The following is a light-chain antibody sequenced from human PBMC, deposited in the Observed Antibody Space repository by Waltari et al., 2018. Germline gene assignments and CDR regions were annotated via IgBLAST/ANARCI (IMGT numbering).Light chain of an antibody. CDR1: QSVGRF. CDR3: QKYVNLPAT. J-gene: IGKJ1*01. CDR2: HAS. Sequence: SGRASQSVGRFLAWYQQKPVQAPRLLIYHASIRATGIPDRFSGSGSGTDFSLTISGLEPEDFAVYYCQKYVNLPATFGQGTKVEIK. V-gene: IGKV3-20*01.